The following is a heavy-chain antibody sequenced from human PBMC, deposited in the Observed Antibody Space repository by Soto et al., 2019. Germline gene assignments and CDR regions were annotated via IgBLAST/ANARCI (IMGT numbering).Heavy chain of an antibody. CDR3: ARDRSGIAAAGTAYYYGMDV. Sequence: GGSLRLSCAASGFTFSSYAMHWVRQAPGKGLEWVAVISYDGSNKYYADSVKGRFTISRDNSKNTLYLQMNSLRAEDTAVYYCARDRSGIAAAGTAYYYGMDVWGQGTTVTVSS. CDR1: GFTFSSYA. J-gene: IGHJ6*02. D-gene: IGHD6-13*01. CDR2: ISYDGSNK. V-gene: IGHV3-30-3*01.